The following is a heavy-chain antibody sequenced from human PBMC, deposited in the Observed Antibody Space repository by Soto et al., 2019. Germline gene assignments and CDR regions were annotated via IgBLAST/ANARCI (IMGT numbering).Heavy chain of an antibody. CDR3: AKDHRGVEPKDGAVYYYMDV. Sequence: HPGGSLRLSCAACGFTFNSYAMSWVRQAPGKGLEWVSAISGSGGSTYYADSVKGRFTISRDNPKNTLYLQMNSLRAEDTAVYYCAKDHRGVEPKDGAVYYYMDVWGKGTTVTVSS. CDR1: GFTFNSYA. CDR2: ISGSGGST. D-gene: IGHD3-10*01. V-gene: IGHV3-23*01. J-gene: IGHJ6*03.